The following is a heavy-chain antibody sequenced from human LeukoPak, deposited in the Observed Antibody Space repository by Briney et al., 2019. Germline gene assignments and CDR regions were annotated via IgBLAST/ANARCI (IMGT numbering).Heavy chain of an antibody. CDR3: ARVRAALMGENWFDP. CDR2: IYHSGST. Sequence: PSETLSLTCAVSGGSISSSNWWSWVRQPPGKGLEWIGEIYHSGSTNYNPSLKSRVTISVDKSKNQFSLKLSSVTAADTAVYYCARVRAALMGENWFDPWGQGTLVTVSS. V-gene: IGHV4-4*02. J-gene: IGHJ5*02. D-gene: IGHD3-16*01. CDR1: GGSISSSNW.